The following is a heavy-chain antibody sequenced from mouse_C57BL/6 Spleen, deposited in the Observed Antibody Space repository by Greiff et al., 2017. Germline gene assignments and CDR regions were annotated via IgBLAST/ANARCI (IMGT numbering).Heavy chain of an antibody. J-gene: IGHJ1*03. D-gene: IGHD1-1*01. V-gene: IGHV5-9-1*02. CDR2: ISSGGDYI. CDR3: TRDPLLLRWYFDV. Sequence: EVQLVESGEGLVKPGGSLKLSCAASGFTFSSYAMSWVRQTPEKRLEWVAYISSGGDYIYYADTVKGRFTISRDNARNTLYLQMSSLKSEDTAMYYCTRDPLLLRWYFDVWGTGTTVTVSS. CDR1: GFTFSSYA.